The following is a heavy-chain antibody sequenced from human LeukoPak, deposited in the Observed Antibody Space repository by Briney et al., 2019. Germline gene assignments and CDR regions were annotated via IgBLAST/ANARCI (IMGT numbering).Heavy chain of an antibody. V-gene: IGHV3-30*02. CDR1: GFTFRNYG. J-gene: IGHJ4*02. D-gene: IGHD5-18*01. Sequence: PGRSLRLSCGASGFTFRNYGMHWVRQAPGKGLEWVAFIRYDGSNKYYADSVKGRFTISRDNSKNTLYLQMNSLRAEDTAVYYCAKERDTAMVTIDYWGQGTLVTVSS. CDR3: AKERDTAMVTIDY. CDR2: IRYDGSNK.